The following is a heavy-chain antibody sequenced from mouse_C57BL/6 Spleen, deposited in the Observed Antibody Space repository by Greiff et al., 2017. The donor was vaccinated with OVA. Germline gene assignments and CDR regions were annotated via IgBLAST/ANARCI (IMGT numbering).Heavy chain of an antibody. CDR1: GYTFTSYW. CDR3: ARDEDYSTPYYFDY. CDR2: IYPGSGST. V-gene: IGHV1-55*01. J-gene: IGHJ2*01. Sequence: VQLQQSGAELVKPGASVKMSCKASGYTFTSYWITWVKQRPGQGLEWIGDIYPGSGSTNYNEKFKSKATLTVDTSSSTAYMQLSSLTSEDSAVYYCARDEDYSTPYYFDYWGQGTTLTVSS. D-gene: IGHD2-5*01.